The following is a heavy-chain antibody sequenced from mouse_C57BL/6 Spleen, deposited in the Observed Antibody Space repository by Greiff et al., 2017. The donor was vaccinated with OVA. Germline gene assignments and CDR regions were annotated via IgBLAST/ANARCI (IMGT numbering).Heavy chain of an antibody. V-gene: IGHV5-6*01. D-gene: IGHD1-1*01. CDR3: ARQPPFGSSSYFDV. J-gene: IGHJ1*03. CDR2: ISSGGSYT. Sequence: EVKLVESGGDLVKPGGSLKLSCAASGFTFSSYGMSWVRQTPDKRLEWVANISSGGSYTYYPDSVKGRFTISRDNAKNTLYLQMSSLKSEDTAMYYCARQPPFGSSSYFDVWGTGTTVTVSS. CDR1: GFTFSSYG.